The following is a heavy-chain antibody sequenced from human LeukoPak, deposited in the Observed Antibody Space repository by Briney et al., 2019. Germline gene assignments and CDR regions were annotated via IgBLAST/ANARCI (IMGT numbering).Heavy chain of an antibody. CDR2: ISGSAGST. V-gene: IGHV3-23*01. D-gene: IGHD1-26*01. Sequence: SGGSLRLSCTASGFTFSNYAMSWVRQAPGKGLEWVSVISGSAGSTYYADSVKGRFTISRDNAKNSLYLQTNSLTVEDTALYYCARVRGSYSTDYWGQGTLVTVSS. J-gene: IGHJ4*02. CDR1: GFTFSNYA. CDR3: ARVRGSYSTDY.